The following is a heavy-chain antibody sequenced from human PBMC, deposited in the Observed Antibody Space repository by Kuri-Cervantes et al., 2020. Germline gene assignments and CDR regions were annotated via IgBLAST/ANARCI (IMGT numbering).Heavy chain of an antibody. J-gene: IGHJ3*02. V-gene: IGHV4-39*01. CDR3: ASPALGSGRIDAFDI. Sequence: SETLSLTCTVSGGSISSGGYYWSWIRQHPGKGLEWIGSIYYSGSTYYNPSLKSRVTISVDTSKNQFSLKLSSVTAADTAVYYCASPALGSGRIDAFDIWGQGTMVTVSS. D-gene: IGHD3-10*01. CDR1: GGSISSGGYY. CDR2: IYYSGST.